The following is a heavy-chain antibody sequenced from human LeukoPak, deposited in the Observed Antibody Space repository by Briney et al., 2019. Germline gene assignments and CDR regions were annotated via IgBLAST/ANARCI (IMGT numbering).Heavy chain of an antibody. CDR2: IKQDGRQM. CDR3: ARGSTAAYNNNWFDP. J-gene: IGHJ5*02. V-gene: IGHV3-7*01. CDR1: GFTFSSHW. D-gene: IGHD2-2*01. Sequence: GGSLRLSCAASGFTFSSHWMSWARQSPGKGLEWVANIKQDGRQMFYVDSVKGRFTISRDNAKNSLYLQMSSLRAEDTAVYYCARGSTAAYNNNWFDPWGQGNLVTVSS.